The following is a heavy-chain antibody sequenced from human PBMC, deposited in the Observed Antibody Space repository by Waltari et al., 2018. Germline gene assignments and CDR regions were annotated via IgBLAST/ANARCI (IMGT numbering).Heavy chain of an antibody. Sequence: EVQLVESGGGVVQPWGSLRLSCAVAGVTFGRYWMMWVGRASGKGLEWVANIKEDGSEKYYVDSVKGRFTISRDNAKNSLSLQRNSLRAEDTAVYYCARVPLMYSSSSRWRNWFDPWGQGTLVTVSS. CDR1: GVTFGRYW. J-gene: IGHJ5*02. D-gene: IGHD6-6*01. CDR3: ARVPLMYSSSSRWRNWFDP. CDR2: IKEDGSEK. V-gene: IGHV3-7*03.